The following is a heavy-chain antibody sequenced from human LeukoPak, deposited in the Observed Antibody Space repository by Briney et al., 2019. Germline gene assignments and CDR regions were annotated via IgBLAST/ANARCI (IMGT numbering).Heavy chain of an antibody. D-gene: IGHD3-10*01. CDR1: GFTFSSYA. Sequence: PGGSLRLSCAASGFTFSSYAMSWVRQAPGKGLEWVSAISGSGGSTYYADSVKGRFTISRDNSKNTLYLQMDSLRAEDTAVYYCAKDFSVGRLLPDYGMDVWGKGTTVTVSS. CDR3: AKDFSVGRLLPDYGMDV. V-gene: IGHV3-23*01. CDR2: ISGSGGST. J-gene: IGHJ6*04.